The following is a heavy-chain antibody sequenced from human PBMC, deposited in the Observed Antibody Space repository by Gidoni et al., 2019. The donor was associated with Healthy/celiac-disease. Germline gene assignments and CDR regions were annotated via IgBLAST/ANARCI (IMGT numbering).Heavy chain of an antibody. CDR3: ARPRAIVVVPAANPVDY. CDR2: ISGSGGST. D-gene: IGHD2-2*01. CDR1: GFTFSRYA. V-gene: IGHV3-23*01. Sequence: EVQLLESGGGLVQPGGSLRLSCAASGFTFSRYAMSWVRQAPGKGLEWVSAISGSGGSTYYADSVKGRFTISRDNSKNTLYLQMNSLRAEDTAVYYCARPRAIVVVPAANPVDYWGQGTLVTVSS. J-gene: IGHJ4*02.